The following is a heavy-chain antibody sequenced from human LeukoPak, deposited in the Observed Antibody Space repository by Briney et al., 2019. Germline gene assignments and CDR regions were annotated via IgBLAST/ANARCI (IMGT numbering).Heavy chain of an antibody. CDR2: IYYTGST. CDR3: ARYSSSVGWFDP. J-gene: IGHJ5*02. V-gene: IGHV4-39*01. Sequence: PSETLSLTCTVSGGSISSNNFYWDWLRQPPGKGLEWIGNIYYTGSTYYNPSLKSRVTISVDTSKNQFSLKLSSVTAADTAVYYCARYSSSVGWFDPWGQGTLVTVSS. CDR1: GGSISSNNFY. D-gene: IGHD6-6*01.